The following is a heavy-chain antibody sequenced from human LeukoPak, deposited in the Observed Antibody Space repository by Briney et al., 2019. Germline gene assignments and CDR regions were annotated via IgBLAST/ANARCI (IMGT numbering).Heavy chain of an antibody. D-gene: IGHD3-10*01. CDR3: ARDLHYYGSGSQGDY. Sequence: PGGSLRLSCAASGFTFSSYWMSWVRQAPGKGLEWVANIKQDGSEKYYVDSVKGRFTISRDNAKNSLYLQMNSLRAEDTAVYYCARDLHYYGSGSQGDYWGQGTLVTVSS. V-gene: IGHV3-7*01. J-gene: IGHJ4*02. CDR2: IKQDGSEK. CDR1: GFTFSSYW.